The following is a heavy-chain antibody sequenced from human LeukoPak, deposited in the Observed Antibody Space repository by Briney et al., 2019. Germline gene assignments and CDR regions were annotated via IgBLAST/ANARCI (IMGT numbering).Heavy chain of an antibody. V-gene: IGHV3-30*02. Sequence: GGSLRLSCAASGFTFSSYVMHWVRQAPGKGLEWVAFILYDGSNKYYADSVKGRFTISRDNSKNTLYLQMNSLRAEDTAVYYCAKGRGFEYWGQGTLVTVSS. J-gene: IGHJ4*02. CDR2: ILYDGSNK. CDR1: GFTFSSYV. CDR3: AKGRGFEY.